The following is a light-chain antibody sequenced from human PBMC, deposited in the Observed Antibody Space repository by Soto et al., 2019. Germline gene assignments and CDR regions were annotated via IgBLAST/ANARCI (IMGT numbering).Light chain of an antibody. CDR2: KAS. Sequence: DIQMTQSPSTLSASVGDRVTITCRASQSISSWLAWYQQKPGKAPKLLIYKASSLESGVPSRFSGSGSGTEFPLTSSRLQPDDFATYYCQQYNSYAWTFGQGTKVEIK. V-gene: IGKV1-5*03. J-gene: IGKJ1*01. CDR1: QSISSW. CDR3: QQYNSYAWT.